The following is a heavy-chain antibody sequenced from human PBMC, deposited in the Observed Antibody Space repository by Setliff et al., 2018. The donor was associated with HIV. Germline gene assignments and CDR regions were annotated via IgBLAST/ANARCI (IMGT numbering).Heavy chain of an antibody. CDR1: GGSFSNSYYF. J-gene: IGHJ6*03. CDR2: ISYSGST. CDR3: ARHRQGLTGSTPGYYMDV. D-gene: IGHD1-7*01. Sequence: SETLSLTCNVSGGSFSNSYYFWGWIRQPPGKGLEWIDSISYSGSTYYNPSLKSRVTMSVDTSKNQFSLKLSSVTAADTAVYYCARHRQGLTGSTPGYYMDVWGKGTTVTVSS. V-gene: IGHV4-39*01.